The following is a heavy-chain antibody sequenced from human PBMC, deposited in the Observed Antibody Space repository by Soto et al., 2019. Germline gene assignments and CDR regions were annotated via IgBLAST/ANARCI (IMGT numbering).Heavy chain of an antibody. CDR3: ARVFGYCSGGACSSLDY. CDR2: ISSSSTYI. Sequence: EVQLVESGGGLVKPGGPLRLSCAASGFTFSSHTMNWVRQAPGKGLEWVSSISSSSTYIYYADSVKGRFTISRDNAKNSLYLQMNSLRAEDTAVYYCARVFGYCSGGACSSLDYWGQGTLVTVSS. CDR1: GFTFSSHT. D-gene: IGHD2-15*01. J-gene: IGHJ4*02. V-gene: IGHV3-21*01.